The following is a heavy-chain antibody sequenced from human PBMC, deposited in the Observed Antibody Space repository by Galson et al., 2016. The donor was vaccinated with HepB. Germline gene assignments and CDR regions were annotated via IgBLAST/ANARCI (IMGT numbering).Heavy chain of an antibody. CDR2: ISGNVYST. CDR1: GFTFRTYA. V-gene: IGHV3-23*01. Sequence: SLRLSCAASGFTFRTYAMIWVRQAPGKGLEWVSTISGNVYSTYYADSVKGRFTISRDNSRNTQSLQMNSLRADDTAVYYCAKVHDILSGFYKSYFDYWGQGTLVAVSS. J-gene: IGHJ4*02. D-gene: IGHD3-9*01. CDR3: AKVHDILSGFYKSYFDY.